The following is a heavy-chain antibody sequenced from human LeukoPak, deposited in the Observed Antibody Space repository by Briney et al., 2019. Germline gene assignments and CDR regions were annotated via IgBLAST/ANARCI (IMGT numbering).Heavy chain of an antibody. V-gene: IGHV1-3*01. CDR2: INAGHGNT. J-gene: IGHJ4*02. D-gene: IGHD1-14*01. CDR1: GYTFTSYA. Sequence: ASVKVSCKASGYTFTSYAIQWVRQAPGQRLEWMGWINAGHGNTKYSQKFQGRVTITRDTSASTAYMELSSLRSEDTAVYYCARGAGFAEPLPEYWGQGTLLTVSS. CDR3: ARGAGFAEPLPEY.